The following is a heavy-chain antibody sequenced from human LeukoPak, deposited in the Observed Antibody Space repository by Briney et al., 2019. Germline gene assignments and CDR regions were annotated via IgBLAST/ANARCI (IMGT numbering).Heavy chain of an antibody. CDR3: ARAGWILTSGIDY. J-gene: IGHJ4*02. CDR2: IYHTGST. CDR1: GYSIRRGYY. V-gene: IGHV4-38-2*01. Sequence: SETLSLTCGVSGYSIRRGYYWAWIRQPPGKGLEWIGTIYHTGSTYYTPSLGGRVTISVDTSKNEFSLNLNSVTAADTAVYYCARAGWILTSGIDYWGQGALVTVSS. D-gene: IGHD5-18*01.